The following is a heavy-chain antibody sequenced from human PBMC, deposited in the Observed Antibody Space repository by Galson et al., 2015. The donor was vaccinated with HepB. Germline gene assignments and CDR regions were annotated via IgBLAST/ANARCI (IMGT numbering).Heavy chain of an antibody. Sequence: SLRLSCAASGFTFSSYAMHWVRQAPGKGLEWVAVISYDGSNKYYADSVKGRFTISRDNSKNTLYLQMDSLRADDTAVYYCANGDSSSRTGGNWGQGTLVIVSS. D-gene: IGHD6-13*01. CDR3: ANGDSSSRTGGN. CDR2: ISYDGSNK. CDR1: GFTFSSYA. J-gene: IGHJ4*02. V-gene: IGHV3-30-3*01.